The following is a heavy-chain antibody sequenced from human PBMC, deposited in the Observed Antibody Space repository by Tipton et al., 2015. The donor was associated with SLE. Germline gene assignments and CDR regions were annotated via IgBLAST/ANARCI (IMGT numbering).Heavy chain of an antibody. J-gene: IGHJ2*01. V-gene: IGHV4-31*03. D-gene: IGHD3-16*01. Sequence: TLSLTCTVSSGSISSGGHYWSWIRQHPGKGLEWIGYIYYSGSTFYNPSLNSRVTISVDTSKNQFSLKLTSVTAADTAEYYCARGDGGGYFDLWGSGSLVTVSS. CDR1: SGSISSGGHY. CDR3: ARGDGGGYFDL. CDR2: IYYSGST.